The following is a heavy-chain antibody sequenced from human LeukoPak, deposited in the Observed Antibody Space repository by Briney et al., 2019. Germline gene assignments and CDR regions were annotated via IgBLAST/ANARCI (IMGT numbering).Heavy chain of an antibody. CDR1: GFTFSTFT. J-gene: IGHJ4*02. V-gene: IGHV3-64*01. CDR3: AIQTSGYVY. CDR2: ITDNGGTR. D-gene: IGHD5-12*01. Sequence: GGSLRLSCAASGFTFSTFTMHWVRQAPGKGLEYVSGITDNGGTRNYANSVKGRFTISRDNSKNTLYLQMGSLRPDDMAVYYCAIQTSGYVYWGRGTLVTAPS.